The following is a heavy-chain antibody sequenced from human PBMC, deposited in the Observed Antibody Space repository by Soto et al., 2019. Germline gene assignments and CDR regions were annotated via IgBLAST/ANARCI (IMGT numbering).Heavy chain of an antibody. CDR3: ATVRANFDFCDY. CDR2: MSYSGNT. CDR1: GAAISSYF. J-gene: IGHJ4*02. V-gene: IGHV4-59*01. Sequence: SETLSLTCTVSGAAISSYFWGWIRQPPGKGLEWIGYMSYSGNTNYNPSLKSRVTMSVDTSKNQFSMKLSSVTAADTAVYYCATVRANFDFCDYWGPGTPVTVSS. D-gene: IGHD3-3*01.